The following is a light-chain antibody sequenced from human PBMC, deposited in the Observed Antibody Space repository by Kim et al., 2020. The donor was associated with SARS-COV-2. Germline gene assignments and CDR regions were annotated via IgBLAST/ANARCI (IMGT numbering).Light chain of an antibody. CDR2: DEN. CDR3: NSRDSTGYHVV. CDR1: SLRKYY. Sequence: SSELTQDPSVSVALGQTVRITCQGDSLRKYYASWXQQKPGQAPVLVICDENNRPSGIPDRFSGSSSGNTASLTITGAQAEDEADYYCNSRDSTGYHVVFG. J-gene: IGLJ3*02. V-gene: IGLV3-19*01.